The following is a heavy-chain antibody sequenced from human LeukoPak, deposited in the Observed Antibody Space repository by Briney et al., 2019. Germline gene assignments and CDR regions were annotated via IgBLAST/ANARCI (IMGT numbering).Heavy chain of an antibody. CDR1: GYTLTDYY. Sequence: ASVKVSCKASGYTLTDYYIHWVRQAPGQDLEWMGFIIPHSGGTTYEQRFQGRVTMTRDMSIGTFYMELSSLRSDDTAVYYCARDIVMVTYWFDPWGQGTLVTVSS. D-gene: IGHD5-18*01. J-gene: IGHJ5*02. CDR3: ARDIVMVTYWFDP. V-gene: IGHV1-2*02. CDR2: IIPHSGGT.